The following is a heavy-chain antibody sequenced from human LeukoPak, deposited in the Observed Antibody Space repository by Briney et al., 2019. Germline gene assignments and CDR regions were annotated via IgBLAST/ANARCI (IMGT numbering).Heavy chain of an antibody. CDR3: ARGLYDYVWGSYRSLGAFDI. V-gene: IGHV4-59*01. CDR1: GASISSYY. J-gene: IGHJ3*02. Sequence: PSETLSLTCTVSGASISSYYWSWIRQPPGKGLEWIGYIYYSGSTNYNPSLKSRVTISVDTSKNQFSLKLSSVTAADTAVYYCARGLYDYVWGSYRSLGAFDIWGQGTMVTVSS. CDR2: IYYSGST. D-gene: IGHD3-16*02.